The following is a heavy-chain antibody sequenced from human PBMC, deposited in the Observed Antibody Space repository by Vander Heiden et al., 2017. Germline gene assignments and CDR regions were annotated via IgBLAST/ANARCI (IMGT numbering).Heavy chain of an antibody. CDR1: GYSFTTYY. Sequence: QVQLVQSGAEVKKPGASVKVSCKASGYSFTTYYMHWVRTAPGQGIEWMGIINPGGDSTAYAQKFQGRVTLTRDSSTSTLYMELNSLRSEDTAVYYCARVATVGNDAFDIWGQGTMVTVSS. V-gene: IGHV1-46*01. CDR2: INPGGDST. CDR3: ARVATVGNDAFDI. D-gene: IGHD4-4*01. J-gene: IGHJ3*02.